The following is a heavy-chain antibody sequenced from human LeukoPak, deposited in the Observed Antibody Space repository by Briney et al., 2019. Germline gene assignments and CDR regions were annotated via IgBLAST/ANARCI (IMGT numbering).Heavy chain of an antibody. Sequence: GGSLRLSCAASGFIFSNAWMTWVRQAPGKGLEWVSGFYSDDKTYYSDSVRGRFSISRDRAKNTVFLQMNTLRAEDTAVYFCARDRGYRDTNFGMDVWGQGTTVTVSS. CDR2: FYSDDKT. D-gene: IGHD5-18*01. CDR1: GFIFSNAW. CDR3: ARDRGYRDTNFGMDV. V-gene: IGHV3-66*01. J-gene: IGHJ6*02.